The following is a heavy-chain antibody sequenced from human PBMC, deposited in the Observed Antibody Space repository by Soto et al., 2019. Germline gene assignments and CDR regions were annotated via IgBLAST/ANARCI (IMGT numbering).Heavy chain of an antibody. J-gene: IGHJ6*02. CDR2: IVVGSGNT. V-gene: IGHV1-58*01. CDR3: AAYLQSFVGYYYGMYV. Sequence: SVKVYCKASGFTFTSSAVQWVRQARGQRLEWIGWIVVGSGNTNYAQKFQERVTITRDMSTSTAYMELSSLRSEDTAVYYCAAYLQSFVGYYYGMYVCPQGTTVTVSS. D-gene: IGHD4-4*01. CDR1: GFTFTSSA.